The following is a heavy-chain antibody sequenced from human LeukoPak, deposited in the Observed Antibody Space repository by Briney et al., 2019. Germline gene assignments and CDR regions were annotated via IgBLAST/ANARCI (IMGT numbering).Heavy chain of an antibody. D-gene: IGHD2-21*01. CDR3: ARVWYY. CDR1: VGSINSGSYY. CDR2: IYYSGTT. Sequence: SETLSLTCTVSVGSINSGSYYWSWIRQHPEKGLEWMGYIYYSGTTYYNPSLKSRVTISVDTSKNQYSLKLTSVTAADTAVYYCARVWYYWGQGTLVTVSS. V-gene: IGHV4-31*03. J-gene: IGHJ4*02.